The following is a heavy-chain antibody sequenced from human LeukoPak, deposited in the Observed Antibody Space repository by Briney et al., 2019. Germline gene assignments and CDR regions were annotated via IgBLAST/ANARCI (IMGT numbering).Heavy chain of an antibody. CDR1: GFTFSTYS. CDR3: ASGYSGPVGFDY. CDR2: ISSSSSTI. Sequence: GGSLRLSCAASGFTFSTYSMNWVRQAPEKGLEWLSYISSSSSTIYYADSVKGRFTISRDNAENSLYLQMNSLRAEDTAVYYCASGYSGPVGFDYWGQGTLVTVSS. J-gene: IGHJ4*02. D-gene: IGHD5-12*01. V-gene: IGHV3-48*01.